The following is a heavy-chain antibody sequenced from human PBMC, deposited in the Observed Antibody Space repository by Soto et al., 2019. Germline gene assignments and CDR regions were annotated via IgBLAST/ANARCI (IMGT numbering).Heavy chain of an antibody. CDR3: ARWPQLKPRFDY. D-gene: IGHD1-1*01. CDR2: IYYSGST. Sequence: TLSLTCTVSGGSIGSGGYYWSWIRQHPGKGLEWIGYIYYSGSTYYNPSLKGRVTISVDTSKNQFSLKLSSVTAADTAVYYCARWPQLKPRFDYWGQGTLVTVSS. J-gene: IGHJ4*02. CDR1: GGSIGSGGYY. V-gene: IGHV4-31*03.